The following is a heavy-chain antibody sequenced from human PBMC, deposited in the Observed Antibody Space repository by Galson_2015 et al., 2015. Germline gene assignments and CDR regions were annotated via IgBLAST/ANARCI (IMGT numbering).Heavy chain of an antibody. CDR2: ISSSGSTI. Sequence: SLRLSCAASGFTFSSYAMSWVRQAPGKGLEWVSYISSSGSTIYYADSVKGRFTISRDNAKNSLYLQMNSLRAEDTAVYYCARGGPYYYDSSGRKFDIWGQGTMVTVSS. D-gene: IGHD3-22*01. V-gene: IGHV3-48*03. J-gene: IGHJ3*02. CDR3: ARGGPYYYDSSGRKFDI. CDR1: GFTFSSYA.